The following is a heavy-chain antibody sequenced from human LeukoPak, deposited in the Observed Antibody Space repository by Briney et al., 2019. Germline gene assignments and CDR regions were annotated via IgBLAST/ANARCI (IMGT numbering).Heavy chain of an antibody. Sequence: ASVKVSCKASGDTFTTYAIIWVRQAPGQGLEWMGGIIPMFDTPNYAQRLQGRVTTTADKSTKTAYMELTSLRSEDTAVYYCARAGIPGYCTNVTCSNWLDPWGQGTLVTVSS. J-gene: IGHJ5*02. D-gene: IGHD2-8*01. CDR2: IIPMFDTP. CDR1: GDTFTTYA. V-gene: IGHV1-69*06. CDR3: ARAGIPGYCTNVTCSNWLDP.